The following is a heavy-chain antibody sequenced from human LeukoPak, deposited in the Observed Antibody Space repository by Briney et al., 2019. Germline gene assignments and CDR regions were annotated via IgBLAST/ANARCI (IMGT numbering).Heavy chain of an antibody. Sequence: TSETLSLTCTVSSGSISSYYWSWIRQPPGKGLEWIGYIYYSGSTNYNPSLKSRVTISVDTSKNQFSLKLSSVTAADTAVYYCARVLPPPYGDYLWAFDIWGQGTMVTVSS. CDR1: SGSISSYY. V-gene: IGHV4-59*01. D-gene: IGHD4-17*01. J-gene: IGHJ3*02. CDR2: IYYSGST. CDR3: ARVLPPPYGDYLWAFDI.